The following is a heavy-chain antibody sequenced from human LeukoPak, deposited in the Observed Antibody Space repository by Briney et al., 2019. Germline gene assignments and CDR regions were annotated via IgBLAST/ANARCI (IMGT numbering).Heavy chain of an antibody. V-gene: IGHV1-69*13. CDR2: IIPILGTA. CDR1: GGTFRSYG. D-gene: IGHD2-2*01. Sequence: ASVKVSCKASGGTFRSYGLNWVRQAPGQGLEWMGGIIPILGTAKYAQKLQGRVTVTADESTSTGYMELSSLRSEDTAVYYCARGLYCSSSTSCYDYGMAVWGQGTTVTVSS. J-gene: IGHJ6*02. CDR3: ARGLYCSSSTSCYDYGMAV.